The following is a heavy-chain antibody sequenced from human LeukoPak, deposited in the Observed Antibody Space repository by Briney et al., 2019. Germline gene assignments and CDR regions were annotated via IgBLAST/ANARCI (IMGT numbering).Heavy chain of an antibody. D-gene: IGHD6-19*01. CDR1: GGSISSNNYY. J-gene: IGHJ3*02. CDR3: ARDGGIAVAWGAFDI. V-gene: IGHV4-61*01. CDR2: IYYSGST. Sequence: SETLSLTCTVSGGSISSNNYYWGWVRQPPGKGLEWIGYIYYSGSTNYNPSLKSRVTISVDTSKNQFSLKLSSVTAADTAVYYCARDGGIAVAWGAFDIWGQGTMVTVSS.